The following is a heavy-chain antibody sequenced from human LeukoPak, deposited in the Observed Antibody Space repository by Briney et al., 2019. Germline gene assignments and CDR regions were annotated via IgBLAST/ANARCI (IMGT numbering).Heavy chain of an antibody. D-gene: IGHD1-26*01. CDR1: GGSISSYY. V-gene: IGHV4-59*08. J-gene: IGHJ4*02. CDR3: ARRWGGATSRFDY. Sequence: SETLSLTCTVSGGSISSYYWNWIRQSPGKGLEWIGYIYSSGSTNYNPSLRSRVTISVDTSKNQFSLKLSSVTAADTAVYYCARRWGGATSRFDYWGQGTLVTVSS. CDR2: IYSSGST.